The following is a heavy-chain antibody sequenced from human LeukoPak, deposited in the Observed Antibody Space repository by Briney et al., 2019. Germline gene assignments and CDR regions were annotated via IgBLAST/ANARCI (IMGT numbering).Heavy chain of an antibody. CDR1: GYTFTNYG. D-gene: IGHD3-9*01. CDR2: ISAYNGNT. Sequence: ASVKVPCKASGYTFTNYGISWVRQAPGQGLEWMGWISAYNGNTNYAQKLQGRVTMTTDTSTSTAYMELRSLRSDDTAVYYCARDGSEYDILTGYPKDYWGQGTLVTVSS. CDR3: ARDGSEYDILTGYPKDY. J-gene: IGHJ4*02. V-gene: IGHV1-18*01.